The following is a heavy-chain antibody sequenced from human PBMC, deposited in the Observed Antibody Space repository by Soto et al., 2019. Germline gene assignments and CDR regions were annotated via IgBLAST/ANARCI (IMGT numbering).Heavy chain of an antibody. V-gene: IGHV3-33*01. Sequence: QVQLVESGGGVVQPGTSLRLSCAASGFLFSRFGMHWVRQAPGKGLEWVAVIVSDGGSKDHAHSVRGRFIISRDNSRNTLFLEMNSLRVEDTGIYYCARDDEYDDNGLDYWGQGTLVTVSS. CDR3: ARDDEYDDNGLDY. J-gene: IGHJ4*02. CDR1: GFLFSRFG. CDR2: IVSDGGSK. D-gene: IGHD1-1*01.